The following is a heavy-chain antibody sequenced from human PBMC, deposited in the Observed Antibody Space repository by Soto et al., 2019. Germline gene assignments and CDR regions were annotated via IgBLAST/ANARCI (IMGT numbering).Heavy chain of an antibody. D-gene: IGHD5-12*01. CDR2: IKSKTDGGTT. V-gene: IGHV3-15*01. CDR1: GFTFSNVW. J-gene: IGHJ4*02. Sequence: EVQLVESGGGLVKPGGSLSLSCAASGFTFSNVWMSWVRQAPGKGLEWVGRIKSKTDGGTTDYAAPVKGRFTISRDDSKNTLNLQMNSLKTEDTAVYYCTTDPSGYRREYWGQGTLVTVSS. CDR3: TTDPSGYRREY.